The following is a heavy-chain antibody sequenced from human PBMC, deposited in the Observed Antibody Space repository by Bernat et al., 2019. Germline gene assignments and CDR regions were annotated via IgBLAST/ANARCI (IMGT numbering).Heavy chain of an antibody. J-gene: IGHJ4*02. CDR2: IYSGGST. CDR3: ARALTGYPYSFDY. Sequence: VQLVESGGGVVQPGRSLRLSCAASGFTVSSNYMSWVRQAPGKGLEWVSVIYSGGSTYYADSVKGRFTISRDNSKNTLYLQMNSLRAEDTAVYYCARALTGYPYSFDYWGQGTLVTVSS. V-gene: IGHV3-66*01. CDR1: GFTVSSNY. D-gene: IGHD3-9*01.